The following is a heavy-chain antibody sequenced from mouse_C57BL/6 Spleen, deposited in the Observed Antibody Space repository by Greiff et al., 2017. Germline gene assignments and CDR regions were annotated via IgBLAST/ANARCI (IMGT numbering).Heavy chain of an antibody. CDR3: AREGDYGRGYYAMDY. D-gene: IGHD1-1*01. Sequence: VQLQQPGAELVRPGSSVKLSCKASGYTFTSYWMDWVKQRPGQGLEWIGNIYPSDSETHYNQKFKDKATLTVDKSSSTAYMQLSSLTSEDSAVYYCAREGDYGRGYYAMDYWGQGTSVTVSS. J-gene: IGHJ4*01. CDR2: IYPSDSET. V-gene: IGHV1-61*01. CDR1: GYTFTSYW.